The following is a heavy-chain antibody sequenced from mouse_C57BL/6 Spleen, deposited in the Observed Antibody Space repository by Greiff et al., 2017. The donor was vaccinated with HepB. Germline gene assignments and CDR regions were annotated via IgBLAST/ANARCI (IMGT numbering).Heavy chain of an antibody. CDR3: ARHYGSSLWYFDV. CDR1: GYSITSGYY. Sequence: EVKLEESGPGLVKPSQSLSLTCSVTGYSITSGYYWNWIRQFPGNKLEWMGYISYDGSNNYNPSLKNRISITRDTSKNQFFLKLNSVTTDDTATYYCARHYGSSLWYFDVWGTGTTVTVSS. V-gene: IGHV3-6*01. J-gene: IGHJ1*03. D-gene: IGHD1-1*01. CDR2: ISYDGSN.